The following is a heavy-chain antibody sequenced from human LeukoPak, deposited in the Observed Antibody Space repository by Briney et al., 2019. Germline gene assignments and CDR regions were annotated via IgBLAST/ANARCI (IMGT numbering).Heavy chain of an antibody. J-gene: IGHJ4*02. CDR3: AKDGLPNGSPVSQYQLHPPVGFDY. CDR2: IYSGGST. CDR1: GFTVSSNY. D-gene: IGHD2-2*01. V-gene: IGHV3-66*01. Sequence: GGSLRLSCAASGFTVSSNYMSWVRQAPGKGLEWVSVIYSGGSTYYADSVKGRFTISRDNSKNTLYLQMNSLRAEDTAVYYCAKDGLPNGSPVSQYQLHPPVGFDYWGQGTLVTVSS.